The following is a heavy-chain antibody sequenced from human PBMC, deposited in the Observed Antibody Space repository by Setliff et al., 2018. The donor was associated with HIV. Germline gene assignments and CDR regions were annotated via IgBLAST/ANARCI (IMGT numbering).Heavy chain of an antibody. V-gene: IGHV1-18*01. CDR1: GGNFNTYG. CDR2: ISSYTSNT. D-gene: IGHD5-12*01. J-gene: IGHJ4*02. Sequence: ASVKVSCKASGGNFNTYGISWVRQAPGQGLEWMGWISSYTSNTNYAQKLQDRVTMTTDTSTSTAYMDLRSLRSDDTAVYYCARRGDGYTFDYWGQGTLVTVSS. CDR3: ARRGDGYTFDY.